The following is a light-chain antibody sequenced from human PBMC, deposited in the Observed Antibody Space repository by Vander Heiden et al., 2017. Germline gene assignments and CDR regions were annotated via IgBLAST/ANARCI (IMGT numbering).Light chain of an antibody. CDR2: GAS. Sequence: IVMTQSPATLSVSPGERATLSRRASQSVSSNLAWYQQKPGQAPRLLIYGASTRATGIPARFSGSGSGTEFTLTISSLQSEDFAVYYCQQYNNWPLTFGGGTKVEIK. V-gene: IGKV3-15*01. CDR1: QSVSSN. CDR3: QQYNNWPLT. J-gene: IGKJ4*01.